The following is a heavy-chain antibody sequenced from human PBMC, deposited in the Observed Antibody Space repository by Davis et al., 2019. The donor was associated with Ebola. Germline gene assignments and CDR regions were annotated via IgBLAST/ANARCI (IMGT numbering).Heavy chain of an antibody. Sequence: MPSETLSLTCTVSGGSISSYYWSWIRQPPGKGLEWIGYIYYSGSTNYNPSLKSRVTISVDTSKNQFSLKLSSVTAADTAVYYCAGVAYEYVWGSYKGGWFDPWGQGTLVTVSS. CDR1: GGSISSYY. CDR3: AGVAYEYVWGSYKGGWFDP. V-gene: IGHV4-59*01. CDR2: IYYSGST. J-gene: IGHJ5*02. D-gene: IGHD3-16*01.